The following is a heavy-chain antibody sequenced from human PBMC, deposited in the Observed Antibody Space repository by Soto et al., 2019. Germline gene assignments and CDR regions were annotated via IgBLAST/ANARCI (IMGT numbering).Heavy chain of an antibody. CDR3: AEAVNMIYNTAPYAFDM. Sequence: SVKVSCKASGFTFGNSAVHWVRQARGQRLEWMGWILVASGGTNYAENFEERVTIARDMSTSTAYMELSSLRSEDTAVYFCAEAVNMIYNTAPYAFDMWGQGTLVTVSS. CDR1: GFTFGNSA. J-gene: IGHJ3*02. V-gene: IGHV1-58*01. CDR2: ILVASGGT. D-gene: IGHD1-1*01.